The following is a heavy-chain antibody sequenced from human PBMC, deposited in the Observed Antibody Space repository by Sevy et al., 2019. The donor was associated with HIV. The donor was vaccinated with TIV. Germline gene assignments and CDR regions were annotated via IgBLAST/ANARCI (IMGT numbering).Heavy chain of an antibody. CDR3: AREYSYFDH. J-gene: IGHJ4*02. D-gene: IGHD4-4*01. CDR2: ITSSSSHI. Sequence: GGSLRLSCAASGFTFSTYTMNWVRQAPGKGLEWVSSITSSSSHIYYTDSVRGRFTIPRDNAKISLYLQMNSLRAEDTAVYYCAREYSYFDHWGQGTLVTVSS. V-gene: IGHV3-21*01. CDR1: GFTFSTYT.